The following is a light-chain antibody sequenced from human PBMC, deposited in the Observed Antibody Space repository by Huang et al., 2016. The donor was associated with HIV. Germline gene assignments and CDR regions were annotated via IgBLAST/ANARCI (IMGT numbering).Light chain of an antibody. Sequence: ETVMTQSPVTLSVSPGDRASLSCRSSQIVSSQVAWYQQKPGQAPRLLIYAASTRATGVPARFSGSGAGTEFTLTISTLQSEDSAVYYCQQYNDFRSTFGPGTRVEIK. CDR1: QIVSSQ. V-gene: IGKV3-15*01. CDR3: QQYNDFRST. CDR2: AAS. J-gene: IGKJ3*01.